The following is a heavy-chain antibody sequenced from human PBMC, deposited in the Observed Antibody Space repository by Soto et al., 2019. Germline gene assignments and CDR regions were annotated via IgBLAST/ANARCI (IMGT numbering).Heavy chain of an antibody. V-gene: IGHV1-8*01. D-gene: IGHD6-6*01. J-gene: IGHJ6*03. CDR2: MNPNSGDT. CDR1: GYTFTSYD. CDR3: ARSSGSSSPYYYYYYMDV. Sequence: ASVKVSCKASGYTFTSYDINWVRQATGQGLEWMGWMNPNSGDTGYAQKFQGRVTMTRNTSISTAYMELSSLRSEDTAVYYCARSSGSSSPYYYYYYMDVWGKGTTVTVSS.